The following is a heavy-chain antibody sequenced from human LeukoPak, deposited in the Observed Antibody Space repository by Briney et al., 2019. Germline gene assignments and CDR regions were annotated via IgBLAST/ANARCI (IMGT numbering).Heavy chain of an antibody. D-gene: IGHD5-18*01. J-gene: IGHJ4*02. CDR1: GGIFSNYA. CDR3: ARGGYTAMAYFDY. Sequence: SVKVSCKASGGIFSNYAISWVRQAPGQGLEWMGGIIPIFGTANYAQKFQGRVTITADKSTSTAYMELSSLRSEDTAVYYCARGGYTAMAYFDYWGQGTLVTVSS. CDR2: IIPIFGTA. V-gene: IGHV1-69*06.